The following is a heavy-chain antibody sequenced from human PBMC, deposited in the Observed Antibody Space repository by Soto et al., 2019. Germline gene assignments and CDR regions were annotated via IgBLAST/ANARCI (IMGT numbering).Heavy chain of an antibody. Sequence: GGSLILSCASSGFTFSYYCVYWIRQAPGKGLQWVSYISSSSSYTNYADSVKGRFTISRDNAKNSLYLQMNSLRAEDTAVYYCASGVTRAFDYWGQGTLVNVSS. V-gene: IGHV3-11*06. CDR1: GFTFSYYC. CDR3: ASGVTRAFDY. D-gene: IGHD2-21*02. J-gene: IGHJ4*02. CDR2: ISSSSSYT.